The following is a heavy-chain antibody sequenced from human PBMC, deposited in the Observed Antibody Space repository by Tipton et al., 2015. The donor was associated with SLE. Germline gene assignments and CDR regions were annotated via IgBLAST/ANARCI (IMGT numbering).Heavy chain of an antibody. CDR3: AGGPLLGSPVPY. V-gene: IGHV4-61*09. D-gene: IGHD7-27*01. J-gene: IGHJ4*02. CDR1: GGSISSGSYY. CDR2: IYTSGST. Sequence: TLSLTCTVSGGSISSGSYYWSWIRPPAGKGLEWIGHIYTSGSTNHNPSLTSRVTISVDTSKNQFSLKLSSVTAADTAVYYCAGGPLLGSPVPYWGQGTLVTVSS.